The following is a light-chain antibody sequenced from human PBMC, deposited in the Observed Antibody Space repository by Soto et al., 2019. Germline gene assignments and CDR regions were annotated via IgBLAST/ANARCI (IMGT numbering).Light chain of an antibody. CDR1: QGITNW. J-gene: IGKJ5*01. Sequence: DIQMTQSPCSVSASVGDRGTITCRASQGITNWVAWYQQRPGQAPKLLIYAASTLNSEVPSRFSGSGSGTDFALTINGLQPEYYATYNCQQGDSFPQFTFRQGTRLEIE. V-gene: IGKV1-12*01. CDR3: QQGDSFPQFT. CDR2: AAS.